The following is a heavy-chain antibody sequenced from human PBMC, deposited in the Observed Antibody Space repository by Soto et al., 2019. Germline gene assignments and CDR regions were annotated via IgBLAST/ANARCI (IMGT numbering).Heavy chain of an antibody. CDR1: GFTFSTYG. J-gene: IGHJ3*02. D-gene: IGHD3-22*01. CDR3: AKYIRDYEEDGFDI. Sequence: QVQLVESGGGVVQPGRSLRLSCAASGFTFSTYGMHWVRQAPGKGLEWVAVISSDGSNKYYAVSVKGRFTISRDNPKNTLYLQMNSLRAEDTAVYYCAKYIRDYEEDGFDIWGQGTMVTVSS. CDR2: ISSDGSNK. V-gene: IGHV3-30*18.